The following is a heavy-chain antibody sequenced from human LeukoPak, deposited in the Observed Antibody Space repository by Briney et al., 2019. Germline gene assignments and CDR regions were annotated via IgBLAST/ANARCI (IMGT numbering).Heavy chain of an antibody. V-gene: IGHV3-53*05. J-gene: IGHJ4*02. CDR2: IYSGGST. CDR1: GFTVSSNY. Sequence: PGGSLRLSCAASGFTVSSNYMSWVRQAPGKGLEWVSVIYSGGSTYYADSVKGRFTISRDNSKNTLYLQMGSLRAEDMAVYYCARDWGGPEYLTWGFDYWGQGTLVTVSS. CDR3: ARDWGGPEYLTWGFDY. D-gene: IGHD3-16*01.